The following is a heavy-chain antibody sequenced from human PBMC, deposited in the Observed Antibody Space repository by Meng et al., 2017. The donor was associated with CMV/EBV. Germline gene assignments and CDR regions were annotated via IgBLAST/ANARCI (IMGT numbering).Heavy chain of an antibody. CDR2: IIPIFGTA. V-gene: IGHV1-69*05. CDR1: GGTFSSYA. CDR3: ARWGYCSSTSCTRGYFDY. Sequence: SVKVSCKASGGTFSSYAISWVRQAPGQGLEWMGGIIPIFGTANYAQKFQGRVTITTDESTSTAYMELSSLRSEDTAVYYCARWGYCSSTSCTRGYFDYWGEGTLVTVSS. D-gene: IGHD2-2*01. J-gene: IGHJ4*02.